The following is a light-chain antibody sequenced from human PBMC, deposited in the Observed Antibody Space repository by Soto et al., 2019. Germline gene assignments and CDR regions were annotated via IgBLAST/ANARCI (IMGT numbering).Light chain of an antibody. CDR2: GAS. CDR3: HQLNT. V-gene: IGKV3-20*01. J-gene: IGKJ5*01. Sequence: EIVFKQSPGALSLSPGERATLSCGASRSVSNNYLAWYQQKPGQAPRLLIDGASNRATGVPPTFSGSRSGTDFSLTIGSVEPEDCTVVYGHQLNTFGQGTRLEI. CDR1: RSVSNNY.